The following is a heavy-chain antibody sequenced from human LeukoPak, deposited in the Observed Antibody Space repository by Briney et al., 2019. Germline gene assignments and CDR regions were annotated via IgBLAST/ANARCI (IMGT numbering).Heavy chain of an antibody. J-gene: IGHJ4*02. CDR1: GFTVSSNY. V-gene: IGHV3-53*01. Sequence: NPGGSLRLSCAASGFTVSSNYMSWVRQAPGKGLEWVSVIYSGGSTYYADSVKGRFTISRDNSKNTLYLQMNSLRAEDTAVYYCARGPLRWVAATGTFSLDYWGQGTLVTVSS. CDR2: IYSGGST. CDR3: ARGPLRWVAATGTFSLDY. D-gene: IGHD6-13*01.